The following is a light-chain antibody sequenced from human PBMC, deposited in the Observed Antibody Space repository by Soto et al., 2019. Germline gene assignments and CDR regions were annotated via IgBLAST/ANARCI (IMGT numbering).Light chain of an antibody. Sequence: QSVLTQPRSVSGSPGQSLTISCTGTSSDVGGYNYVSWYQQYPGKVPKLMIYDVTKRPSGVPDRFSGSKSGNTASLTISGRQAEDEADYYCCSHSGSYTYVFGTGTKLTVL. CDR3: CSHSGSYTYV. J-gene: IGLJ1*01. CDR2: DVT. CDR1: SSDVGGYNY. V-gene: IGLV2-11*01.